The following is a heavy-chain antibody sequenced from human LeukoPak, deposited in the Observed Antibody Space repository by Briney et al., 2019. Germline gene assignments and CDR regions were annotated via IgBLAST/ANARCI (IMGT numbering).Heavy chain of an antibody. CDR3: AGSLDTATIDY. CDR2: IYYSGST. CDR1: GGSISSYY. V-gene: IGHV4-59*08. J-gene: IGHJ4*02. Sequence: SETLSLTCIVSGGSISSYYWSWIRQPPGKGLEWIGYIYYSGSTNYNPSLKSRVTISVDTSKNQFSLKLSSVTAADTAVYYCAGSLDTATIDYWGQGTLVTVSS. D-gene: IGHD5-18*01.